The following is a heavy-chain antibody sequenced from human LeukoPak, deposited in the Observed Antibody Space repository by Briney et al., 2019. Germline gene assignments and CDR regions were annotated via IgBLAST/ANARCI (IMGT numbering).Heavy chain of an antibody. J-gene: IGHJ4*02. V-gene: IGHV3-30-3*01. Sequence: PGGSLRLSCAASGFTFSSYAMHWVRQAPGKGLEWVAVISYDGSNKFYADSVKGRFTISRDNSKNTLYLQMNSLRAEDPAVYYCARGGYYDSRGSLYYWGQGTLVTVSS. CDR3: ARGGYYDSRGSLYY. CDR2: ISYDGSNK. CDR1: GFTFSSYA. D-gene: IGHD3-22*01.